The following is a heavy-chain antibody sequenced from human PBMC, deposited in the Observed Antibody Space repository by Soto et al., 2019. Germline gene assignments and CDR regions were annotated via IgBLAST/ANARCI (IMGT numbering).Heavy chain of an antibody. J-gene: IGHJ4*02. D-gene: IGHD6-6*01. V-gene: IGHV3-7*05. CDR3: ASLLWTGSIEGQGQSLFDY. CDR2: IKQDGSEK. Sequence: EVQLVESGGGLVQPGGSLRLSCAASGFTFSSYWMSWVRQAPGKGLEWVANIKQDGSEKYYVDSVKGRFTISRDNAKNSLYLQMNSLRAEDTAVYYCASLLWTGSIEGQGQSLFDYWGQGTLVTVSS. CDR1: GFTFSSYW.